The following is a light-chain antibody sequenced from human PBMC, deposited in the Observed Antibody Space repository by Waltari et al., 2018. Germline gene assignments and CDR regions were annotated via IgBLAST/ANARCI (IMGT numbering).Light chain of an antibody. J-gene: IGLJ2*01. Sequence: QSALTQPASVSGSPGQSTTSSCTGTSSAVGGYNYVSWYQQHQGKAPNLMIYDVSNRPSGVSNRFSGSKSGTTASLPISGLQYDADYYCSSYTSSTVVFGGGTKLTVL. CDR3: SSYTSSTVV. V-gene: IGLV2-14*03. CDR1: SSAVGGYNY. CDR2: DVS.